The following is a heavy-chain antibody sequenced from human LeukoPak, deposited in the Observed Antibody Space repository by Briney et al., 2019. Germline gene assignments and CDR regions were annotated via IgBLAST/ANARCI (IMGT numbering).Heavy chain of an antibody. V-gene: IGHV3-74*01. CDR1: GFTFSSYW. Sequence: GRSLRLSCTASGFTFSSYWMHWVRPVPGKGLVWVSRINSDGSSTSYADSVKGRFTISRDNAKNTVYLQMNSLSVEDTALYYCARAPYYDILTGYYSPYYNCMDVWGKGATVTVSS. J-gene: IGHJ6*03. D-gene: IGHD3-9*01. CDR2: INSDGSST. CDR3: ARAPYYDILTGYYSPYYNCMDV.